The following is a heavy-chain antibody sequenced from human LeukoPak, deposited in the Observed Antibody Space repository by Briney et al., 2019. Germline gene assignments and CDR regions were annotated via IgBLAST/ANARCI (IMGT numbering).Heavy chain of an antibody. J-gene: IGHJ4*02. CDR2: ISSSSSYI. D-gene: IGHD3-22*01. CDR1: GFTFSSYS. CDR3: ARDLREYYYDSSGSGAGLLGY. Sequence: PGGSLRLSCAASGFTFSSYSMNWVRQAPGKGLEWVSSISSSSSYIYYADSVKGRFTISRDNAKNSLYLRMNSLRAEDTAVYYCARDLREYYYDSSGSGAGLLGYWGQGTLVTVSS. V-gene: IGHV3-21*01.